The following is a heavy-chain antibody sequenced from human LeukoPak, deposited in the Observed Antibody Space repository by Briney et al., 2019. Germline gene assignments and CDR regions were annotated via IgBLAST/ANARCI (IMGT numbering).Heavy chain of an antibody. CDR2: LSGSGSNI. CDR1: GFTFSNHC. J-gene: IGHJ4*02. D-gene: IGHD5-18*01. V-gene: IGHV3-74*03. CDR3: ARGIASSRSVAMDL. Sequence: GGSLRLSCAASGFTFSNHCMHWVRQAPGKGLVWVAHLSGSGSNIKHADSVKGRFTISRDNAKNTLYLQMDSLRGEDTAVYYCARGIASSRSVAMDLWGRGTRVLVS.